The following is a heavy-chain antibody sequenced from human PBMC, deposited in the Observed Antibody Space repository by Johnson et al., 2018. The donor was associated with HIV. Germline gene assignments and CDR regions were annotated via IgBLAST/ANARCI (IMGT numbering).Heavy chain of an antibody. CDR2: ISYDGSNK. D-gene: IGHD3-10*01. V-gene: IGHV3-30-3*01. CDR3: ARDPFGALDGDAFDI. CDR1: GFTFSSYW. J-gene: IGHJ3*02. Sequence: QMQLVESGGGVVRPGGSLRLSCAASGFTFSSYWMSWVRQAPGKGLEWVAVISYDGSNKYYADSVKGRFTISRDNSKNTLYLQMNSLRAEDTAVYYCARDPFGALDGDAFDIWGQGTMVTVSS.